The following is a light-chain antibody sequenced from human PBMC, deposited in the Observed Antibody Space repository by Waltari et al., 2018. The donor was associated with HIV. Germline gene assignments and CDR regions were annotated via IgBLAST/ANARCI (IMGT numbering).Light chain of an antibody. CDR1: QSVLSTSKHKSH. CDR3: QQYYSAPWT. V-gene: IGKV4-1*01. CDR2: WAS. J-gene: IGKJ1*01. Sequence: DIVMTQSPDSLSVSLGERAAINCKSSQSVLSTSKHKSHLAWYQQKSGQPPKLLIYWASNRDSGVPDRFSGSGSGTDFTLTISSLQAEDVAVYFCQQYYSAPWTFGQGTKVEIK.